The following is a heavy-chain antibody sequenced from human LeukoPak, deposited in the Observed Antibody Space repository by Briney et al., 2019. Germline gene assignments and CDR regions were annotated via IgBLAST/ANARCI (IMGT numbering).Heavy chain of an antibody. Sequence: SETLSLTCTVSGGSISSYYWSWLRQPPGKGLEWIGYISYNGNTNYNPSLKSRVTISVDTSRNQFSLKLTSVTAADTAVYYCAGEHYCGYRFDYWGQGTRVTVSS. CDR3: AGEHYCGYRFDY. J-gene: IGHJ4*02. D-gene: IGHD2-21*01. CDR2: ISYNGNT. CDR1: GGSISSYY. V-gene: IGHV4-59*01.